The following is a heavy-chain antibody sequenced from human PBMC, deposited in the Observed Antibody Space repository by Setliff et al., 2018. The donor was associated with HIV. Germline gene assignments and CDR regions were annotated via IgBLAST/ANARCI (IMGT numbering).Heavy chain of an antibody. Sequence: ASVKVSCKASGYTFTDYSLHWVRQAPGQGLEWMGWISPNNGDTTIPRRFRGRVTLTRDTSINTAYLELSGLRSDDTAVYFCARQLSNSFDSWGQGNLVTVSS. D-gene: IGHD1-1*01. J-gene: IGHJ4*02. CDR1: GYTFTDYS. V-gene: IGHV1-2*02. CDR2: ISPNNGDT. CDR3: ARQLSNSFDS.